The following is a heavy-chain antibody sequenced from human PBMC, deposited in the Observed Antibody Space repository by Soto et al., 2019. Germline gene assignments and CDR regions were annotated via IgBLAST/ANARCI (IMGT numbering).Heavy chain of an antibody. CDR2: ISYDGSNK. V-gene: IGHV3-30-3*01. J-gene: IGHJ4*02. CDR3: ARDGSHSSGWQNFDY. D-gene: IGHD6-19*01. Sequence: QVQLVESGGCVVQPGRSLRLSCAASGFTFSSYAMHWVRQAPGKGLEWVAVISYDGSNKYYADSVKGRFTISRDNSKNTLYLQMNSLRAEDTSVYYCARDGSHSSGWQNFDYWGQGTLVTVSS. CDR1: GFTFSSYA.